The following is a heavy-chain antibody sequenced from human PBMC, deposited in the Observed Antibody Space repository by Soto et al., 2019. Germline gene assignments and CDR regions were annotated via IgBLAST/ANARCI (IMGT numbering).Heavy chain of an antibody. Sequence: RSLTCTVSGGSISSYYWSWIRQPAGKGLEWIGRIYTSGSTNYNPSLKSRVTISLDMSKNQFSLKLTSVSAADTAVYYCARGYDYDSGGYLFDYWGQGTLVTVSS. V-gene: IGHV4-4*07. CDR2: IYTSGST. CDR3: ARGYDYDSGGYLFDY. CDR1: GGSISSYY. J-gene: IGHJ4*02. D-gene: IGHD3-22*01.